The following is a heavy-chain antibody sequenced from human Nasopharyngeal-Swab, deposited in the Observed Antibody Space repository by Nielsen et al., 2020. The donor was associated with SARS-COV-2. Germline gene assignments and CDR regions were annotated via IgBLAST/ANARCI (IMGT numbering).Heavy chain of an antibody. D-gene: IGHD3-3*01. CDR1: GGSISSSSYY. V-gene: IGHV4-39*07. J-gene: IGHJ3*02. CDR3: ASHPLADITIFGVVTRGAFDI. Sequence: SETLSLTSTVSGGSISSSSYYWGWIRQPPGKGLEWIGSIYYSGSTYYNPSLKSRVTISVDTSKNQFSPKLSSVTAADTAVYYCASHPLADITIFGVVTRGAFDIWGQGTMVTVS. CDR2: IYYSGST.